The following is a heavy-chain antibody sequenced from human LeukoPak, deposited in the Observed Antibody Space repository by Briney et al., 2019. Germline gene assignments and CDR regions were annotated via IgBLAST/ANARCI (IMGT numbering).Heavy chain of an antibody. Sequence: SETLSLTCAVHGGSFSGYYWSWICQSPGKGLDWIGEINHSGSSNYNPSLKSRVTISVDTSKNQFSLKLRSVTAADTAVYYCTRGYSSTGFGENFDLWGRGTLATVSS. D-gene: IGHD3-10*01. CDR3: TRGYSSTGFGENFDL. CDR1: GGSFSGYY. V-gene: IGHV4-34*01. CDR2: INHSGSS. J-gene: IGHJ2*01.